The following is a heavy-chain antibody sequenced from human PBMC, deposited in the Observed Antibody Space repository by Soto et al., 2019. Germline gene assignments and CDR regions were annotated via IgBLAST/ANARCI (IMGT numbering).Heavy chain of an antibody. V-gene: IGHV3-48*03. CDR3: ARVNTMVRGAPTDY. CDR2: ISSSGSTI. Sequence: PGGSLRLSCAASGFTFSSYEMNWVRQAPGKGLEWVSYISSSGSTIYYADSVKGRFTISRDNAKNSLYLQMNSLRAEDTAVYYCARVNTMVRGAPTDYWGQGTLVTVSS. CDR1: GFTFSSYE. D-gene: IGHD3-10*01. J-gene: IGHJ4*02.